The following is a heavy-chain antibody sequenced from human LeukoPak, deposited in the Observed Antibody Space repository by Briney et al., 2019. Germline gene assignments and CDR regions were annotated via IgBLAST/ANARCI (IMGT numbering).Heavy chain of an antibody. D-gene: IGHD3-9*01. CDR2: IRKDGGLQ. J-gene: IGHJ4*02. CDR1: GFTFSSLW. CDR3: TRVSGGYDMSDY. Sequence: GGSLRLSCAASGFTFSSLWMSWVRQAPGKWLEWVANIRKDGGLQYYVDSVEGRFTISRDNAKNSLYLQMNTLRAGDTAVYYCTRVSGGYDMSDYWGQGTLVTVSS. V-gene: IGHV3-7*03.